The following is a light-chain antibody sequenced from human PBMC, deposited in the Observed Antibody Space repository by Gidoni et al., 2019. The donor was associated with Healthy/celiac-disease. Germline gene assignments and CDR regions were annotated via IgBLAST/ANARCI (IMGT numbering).Light chain of an antibody. CDR2: GAS. CDR1: QSVSSSD. CDR3: QQYGSSLFT. Sequence: EIVLTQSPGTLSLSPGERATLSCRASQSVSSSDFAWYQQKPGQAPRLLIYGASSRATGIPDRFSGSASGTDFTLTISRLVPEDFAVYYCQQYGSSLFTFGQGTKLEIK. J-gene: IGKJ2*01. V-gene: IGKV3-20*01.